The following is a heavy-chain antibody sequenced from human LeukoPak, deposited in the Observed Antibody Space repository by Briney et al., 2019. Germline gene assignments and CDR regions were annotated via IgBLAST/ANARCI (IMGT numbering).Heavy chain of an antibody. CDR1: GGSISSYY. CDR3: ARLLWFGEYYFDY. CDR2: IYYSGST. J-gene: IGHJ4*02. D-gene: IGHD3-10*01. Sequence: SETPSLTCTVSGGSISSYYWSWIRQPPGKGLEWIGYIYYSGSTNYNPSLKSRVTISVDTSKNQFSLKLSSVTAADTAVYYCARLLWFGEYYFDYWGQGTLVTVSS. V-gene: IGHV4-59*01.